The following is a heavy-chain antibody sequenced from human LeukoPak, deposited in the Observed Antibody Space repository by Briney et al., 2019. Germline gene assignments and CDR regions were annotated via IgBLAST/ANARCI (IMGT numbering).Heavy chain of an antibody. CDR1: GFTFSSYG. J-gene: IGHJ4*02. CDR3: ARNVNHWNHVDC. D-gene: IGHD1-1*01. CDR2: IYNDRSHE. V-gene: IGHV3-33*01. Sequence: GGSLRLSCTASGFTFSSYGMHWVRQAPGKGLEWVTFIYNDRSHEYYADSVKGRFSISRDNSKNTLYLQMNSLRDEDTAIYYCARNVNHWNHVDCWGQGTLVTVSS.